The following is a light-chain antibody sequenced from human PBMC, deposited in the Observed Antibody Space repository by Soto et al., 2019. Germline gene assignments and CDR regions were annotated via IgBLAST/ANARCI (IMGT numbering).Light chain of an antibody. CDR2: VAS. Sequence: EIVMTQSTATLSVSPGARPTFSCRASQSVSSNLAWYQQKPGQTPILLIYVASTSATGIPDRFSGSGSGTEFTLTISSLQSEDFAVYYCQQYNVSPLTFGGGTKVEIK. CDR1: QSVSSN. V-gene: IGKV3-15*01. CDR3: QQYNVSPLT. J-gene: IGKJ4*01.